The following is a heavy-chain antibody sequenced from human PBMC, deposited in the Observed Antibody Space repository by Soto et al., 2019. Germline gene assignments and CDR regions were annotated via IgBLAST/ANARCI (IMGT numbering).Heavy chain of an antibody. CDR3: ARSTKASHLFMYPFDY. V-gene: IGHV4-61*08. CDR2: IYYSGST. CDR1: GGSISSGGYS. J-gene: IGHJ4*01. Sequence: SETLSLTCAVSGGSISSGGYSWSWIRQPPGKGLEWIGYIYYSGSTNYNPSLKSRVTISVDTSKNQFSLELSSVTAADTAVYYCARSTKASHLFMYPFDYWGQGTLDNVSS. D-gene: IGHD2-2*01.